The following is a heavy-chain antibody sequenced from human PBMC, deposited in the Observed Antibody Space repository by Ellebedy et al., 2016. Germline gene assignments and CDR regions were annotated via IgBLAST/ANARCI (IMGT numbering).Heavy chain of an antibody. J-gene: IGHJ6*02. CDR1: GGTFSSYA. CDR3: ARGTPPPGTSRNYYGMDV. D-gene: IGHD2-2*01. Sequence: SVKVSXKASGGTFSSYAISWVRQAPGQGLEWMGGIIPIFGTANYAQKFQGRVTITADESTSTAYMELSSLRSEDTAVCYCARGTPPPGTSRNYYGMDVWGQGTTVTVSS. CDR2: IIPIFGTA. V-gene: IGHV1-69*13.